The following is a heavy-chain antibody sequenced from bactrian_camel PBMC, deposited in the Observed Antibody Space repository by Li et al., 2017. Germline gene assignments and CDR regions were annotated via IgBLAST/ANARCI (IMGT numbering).Heavy chain of an antibody. V-gene: IGHV3S63*01. CDR2: IYTDDGST. D-gene: IGHD1*01. CDR3: AARWGKCNGLETLFGY. J-gene: IGHJ6*01. CDR1: GYRHC. Sequence: HVQLVESGGGSVQAGASLRLSCAVSGYRHCVGWFRQAPGKAREGIAGIYTDDGSTVYADSVKGRFTISQDSAKNTVDLQMDSLKPEDTGMYYYAARWGKCNGLETLFGYFGQGTQVTVS.